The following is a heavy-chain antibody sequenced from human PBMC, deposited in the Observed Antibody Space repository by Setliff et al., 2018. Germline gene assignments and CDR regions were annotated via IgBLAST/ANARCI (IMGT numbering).Heavy chain of an antibody. CDR2: ISKSNNYL. J-gene: IGHJ4*02. D-gene: IGHD3-22*01. CDR1: GFAFASHN. CDR3: AREAHREDWDYDSSGYYSGYFDY. Sequence: GGSLRLSCAASGFAFASHNMLWVRQAPGKGLEWVAAISKSNNYLVYADSVKGRFTISRDNAKNSVYLQMNSLRAEDTAVYYCAREAHREDWDYDSSGYYSGYFDYWGQGTLVTVSS. V-gene: IGHV3-21*01.